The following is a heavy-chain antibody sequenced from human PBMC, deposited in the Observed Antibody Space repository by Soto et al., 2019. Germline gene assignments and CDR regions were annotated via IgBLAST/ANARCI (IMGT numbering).Heavy chain of an antibody. D-gene: IGHD4-17*01. CDR3: ARTTAVPNTLRSRYFFDY. J-gene: IGHJ4*02. V-gene: IGHV4-61*01. CDR2: VYYSGTT. Sequence: LTCSVSGGSVSDRTYYWSWIRQPPGKRLEWIGYVYYSGTTNYNPSLKSRVTISVDLSKNRFSLRLSSVTTADTALYYCARTTAVPNTLRSRYFFDYWGQGTLVTVSS. CDR1: GGSVSDRTYY.